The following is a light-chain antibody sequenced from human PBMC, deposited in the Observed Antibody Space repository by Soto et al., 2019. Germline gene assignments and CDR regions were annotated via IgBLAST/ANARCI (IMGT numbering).Light chain of an antibody. CDR2: GAS. V-gene: IGKV3-15*01. Sequence: EIVMTHSPATLSVSPGERATVSCSASQSVRSNLAWYQQKPGQAPRLLIYGASTRATGIPARFSGSGSGTEFTLTISSLQSEDFAVYYCQQYNNWPPITFGQGTRLEIK. CDR3: QQYNNWPPIT. CDR1: QSVRSN. J-gene: IGKJ5*01.